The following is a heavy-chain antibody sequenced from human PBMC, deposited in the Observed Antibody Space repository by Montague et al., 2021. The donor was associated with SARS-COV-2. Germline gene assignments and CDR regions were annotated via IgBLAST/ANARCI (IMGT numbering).Heavy chain of an antibody. J-gene: IGHJ5*02. CDR2: INHSGNT. V-gene: IGHV4-34*01. D-gene: IGHD2-2*01. Sequence: SETLSLTCAVPGGSFSSYSWTWNRQPPGKGLGLIGDINHSGNTNYNPTLKIRVTMAVDTAKNQFSLNLSSVTAADTAVYYCARTLRYQLLHTSSQPFDPWGQGTLVTVSS. CDR1: GGSFSSYS. CDR3: ARTLRYQLLHTSSQPFDP.